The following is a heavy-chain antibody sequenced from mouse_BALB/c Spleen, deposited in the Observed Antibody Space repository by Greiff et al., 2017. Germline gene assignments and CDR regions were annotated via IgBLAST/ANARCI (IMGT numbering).Heavy chain of an antibody. J-gene: IGHJ3*01. V-gene: IGHV1-62-2*01. CDR1: GYTFTEYI. CDR2: FYPGSGSI. CDR3: ARHEGEGWDPWFAY. Sequence: VKLMESGAELVKPGASVKLSCKASGYTFTEYIIHWVKQRSGQGLEWIGWFYPGSGSIKYNEKFKDKATLTADKSSSTVYMELSRLTSEDSAVYFCARHEGEGWDPWFAYWGQGTLVTVSA. D-gene: IGHD3-3*01.